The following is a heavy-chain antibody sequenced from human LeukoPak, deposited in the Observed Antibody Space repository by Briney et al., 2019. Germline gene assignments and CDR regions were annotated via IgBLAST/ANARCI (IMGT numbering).Heavy chain of an antibody. V-gene: IGHV4-59*08. Sequence: SETLSLTCTVSGGSISSFYWSWIRQPPGKGLEWIGSIHYRGSTNYNPSLKSRVTISVDTSKDQFSLKLSSVTAADTAVYYCARPPGIAAAWFDPWGQGTLVTVSS. D-gene: IGHD6-13*01. CDR1: GGSISSFY. CDR2: IHYRGST. CDR3: ARPPGIAAAWFDP. J-gene: IGHJ5*02.